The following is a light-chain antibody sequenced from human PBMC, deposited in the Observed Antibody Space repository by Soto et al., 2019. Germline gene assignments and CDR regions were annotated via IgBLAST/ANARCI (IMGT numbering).Light chain of an antibody. CDR1: QSIGRF. Sequence: DIQMTQSPSTLSASVGDRVTITCRASQSIGRFLAWYQHQPGKAPKLLIYDASTLESGVPSRFSGTGSGTEFPFSLTSLQPEDFGTYYCQQCYMGWTFGQGTKVDFK. CDR3: QQCYMGWT. V-gene: IGKV1-5*01. J-gene: IGKJ1*01. CDR2: DAS.